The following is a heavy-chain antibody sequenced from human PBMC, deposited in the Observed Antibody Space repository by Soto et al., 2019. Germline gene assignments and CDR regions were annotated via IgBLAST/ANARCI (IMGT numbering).Heavy chain of an antibody. CDR2: INNDGSNT. D-gene: IGHD1-7*01. J-gene: IGHJ6*02. CDR1: GFTFSTYW. Sequence: EVQLVESGGGLVQPGGSLRLSCAASGFTFSTYWMHWVRQPPGKGLVWVSRINNDGSNTAYADSVKGRFTISRDNAQSTLYLQMNSLRAGDTAVYYCARDPLIGTTDYGLDVWGQGTTVSVSS. V-gene: IGHV3-74*01. CDR3: ARDPLIGTTDYGLDV.